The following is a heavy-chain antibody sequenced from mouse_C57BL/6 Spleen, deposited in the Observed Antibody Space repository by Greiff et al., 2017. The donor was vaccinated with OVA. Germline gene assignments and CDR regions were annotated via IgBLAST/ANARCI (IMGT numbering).Heavy chain of an antibody. J-gene: IGHJ3*01. V-gene: IGHV3-6*01. D-gene: IGHD2-1*01. Sequence: EVQLQESGPGLVKPSQSLSLTCSVTGYSITSGYYWNWIRQFPGNKLEWMGYISDDGSNNYNPSLKNRISITRDTSKNQFFLKLNSVTTEDTATYYCARGGGYGNYAAYWGQGTLVTVSA. CDR3: ARGGGYGNYAAY. CDR2: ISDDGSN. CDR1: GYSITSGYY.